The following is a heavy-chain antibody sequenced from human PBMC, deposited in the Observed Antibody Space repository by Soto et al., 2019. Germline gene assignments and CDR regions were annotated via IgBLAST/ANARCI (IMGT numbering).Heavy chain of an antibody. CDR2: IFSNDEK. J-gene: IGHJ6*02. D-gene: IGHD5-12*01. Sequence: QVTLKESGPVLVNPTETLTLTCTVSGFSLSNARMGVSWIRQPPGKALEWLAHIFSNDEKSYSTSLKSRLTISKDTSKSQVVLTMTNMDPVDTATYYCARTDIVATIGGYYYYGMDVWGQGTTVTVSS. CDR3: ARTDIVATIGGYYYYGMDV. V-gene: IGHV2-26*01. CDR1: GFSLSNARMG.